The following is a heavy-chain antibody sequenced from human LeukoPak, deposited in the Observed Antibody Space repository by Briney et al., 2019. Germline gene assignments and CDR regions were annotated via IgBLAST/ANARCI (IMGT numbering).Heavy chain of an antibody. Sequence: GASVKVSCKVSGYTLTELSMHWVRQAPGKGLEWMGGFDPEDGETIYAQKFQGRVTMTEDTSTSTAYMELRSLRSDDTAVYYCARVGGYSGYDMTDYWGQGTLVTVSS. V-gene: IGHV1-24*01. CDR1: GYTLTELS. D-gene: IGHD5-12*01. CDR3: ARVGGYSGYDMTDY. CDR2: FDPEDGET. J-gene: IGHJ4*02.